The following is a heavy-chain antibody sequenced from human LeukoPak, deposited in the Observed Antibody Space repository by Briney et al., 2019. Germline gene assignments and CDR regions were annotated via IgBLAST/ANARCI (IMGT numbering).Heavy chain of an antibody. CDR2: IKQDGNEK. J-gene: IGHJ6*03. CDR3: ARDGEYYDFLNLYYYYYMDV. D-gene: IGHD3-9*01. V-gene: IGHV3-7*01. Sequence: GGSLRLSCAGSGFNFGNYWMSWVRQTPGKGLEWVANIKQDGNEKFYVDSVRGRFNIFRENAKNSLYLQMNSLRAEDTAVYYCARDGEYYDFLNLYYYYYMDVWGKGTTVTVSS. CDR1: GFNFGNYW.